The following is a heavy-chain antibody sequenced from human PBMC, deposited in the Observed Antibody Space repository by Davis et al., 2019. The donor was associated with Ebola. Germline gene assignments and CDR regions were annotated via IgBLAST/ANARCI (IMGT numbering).Heavy chain of an antibody. V-gene: IGHV1-46*01. Sequence: ASVQVSCKASGYTFTNYAMHWVRQPPAQRLEWMGIIKPSGGSTSYAQKFQGRVTMTRDTSTSTVYMELSSLRSEDTAVYYCASRVVAASARTTDYWGQGTLVTVSS. CDR2: IKPSGGST. CDR3: ASRVVAASARTTDY. D-gene: IGHD2-15*01. CDR1: GYTFTNYA. J-gene: IGHJ4*02.